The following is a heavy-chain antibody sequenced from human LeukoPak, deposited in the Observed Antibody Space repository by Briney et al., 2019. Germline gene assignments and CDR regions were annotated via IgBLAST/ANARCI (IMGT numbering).Heavy chain of an antibody. CDR3: ASEEGSSGTVDY. CDR1: GYSISSGYF. D-gene: IGHD6-6*01. CDR2: IYYSGST. Sequence: SETLSLTCTVSGYSISSGYFWGWIRQPPGKGLEWIGSIYYSGSTYYNPSLKSRVTISVDTSKNQFSLKLSSVTAADTAVYYCASEEGSSGTVDYWGQGTLVTVSS. V-gene: IGHV4-38-2*02. J-gene: IGHJ4*02.